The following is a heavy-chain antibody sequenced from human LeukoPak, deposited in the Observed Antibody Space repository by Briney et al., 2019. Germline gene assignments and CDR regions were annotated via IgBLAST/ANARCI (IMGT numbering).Heavy chain of an antibody. D-gene: IGHD1-26*01. CDR1: GFTVSSSY. J-gene: IGHJ4*02. CDR3: AVGSYLGRNFDY. V-gene: IGHV3-53*01. Sequence: GGSLRLSCAASGFTVSSSYMSWVRQAPGKGLEWVSIVYSGGSIYYADSVKGRFTISRDNSKNTLYLQMNSLRAEDTAVYYSAVGSYLGRNFDYWGQGTLVTVSS. CDR2: VYSGGSI.